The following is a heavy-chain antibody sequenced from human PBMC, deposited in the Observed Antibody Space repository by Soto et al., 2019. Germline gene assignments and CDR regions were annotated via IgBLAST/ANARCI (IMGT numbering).Heavy chain of an antibody. CDR2: THYSGTT. J-gene: IGHJ4*02. CDR1: GTSISSYY. D-gene: IGHD2-8*01. V-gene: IGHV4-59*01. Sequence: SETLSLTCTVSGTSISSYYWSWIRQPPGKGLEWIANTHYSGTTNYNPSLASRVTLSVDTSKNQFSLKMTSVTAADRAMYFCARYNSYAIDYWGRGTLVTVSS. CDR3: ARYNSYAIDY.